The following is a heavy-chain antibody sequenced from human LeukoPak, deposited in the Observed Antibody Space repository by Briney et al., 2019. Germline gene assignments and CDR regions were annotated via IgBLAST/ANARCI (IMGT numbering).Heavy chain of an antibody. Sequence: SETLSLTCAVYGDSFSGYYWSWIRQPPGKGLEWIGYIYYSGSTNYNPSLKSRVTISVDTSKNQFSLKLSSVTAADTAVYYCASGDRIAAAGIAHFDYWGQGTLVTVSS. CDR3: ASGDRIAAAGIAHFDY. J-gene: IGHJ4*02. D-gene: IGHD6-13*01. V-gene: IGHV4-59*01. CDR2: IYYSGST. CDR1: GDSFSGYY.